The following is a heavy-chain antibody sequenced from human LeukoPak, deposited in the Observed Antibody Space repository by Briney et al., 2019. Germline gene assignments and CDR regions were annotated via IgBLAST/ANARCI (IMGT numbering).Heavy chain of an antibody. Sequence: PGGSLRLSCAASGFTFSSYWMHWVRQAPGKGLVWVSRINSDVSSTSYADSVKGRFTISRDNAKNTLYLQMNSLTAEDTAVYYCARVRGYYSAYYFDYWGQGTLVTVSS. V-gene: IGHV3-74*01. CDR2: INSDVSST. J-gene: IGHJ4*02. CDR1: GFTFSSYW. D-gene: IGHD5-18*01. CDR3: ARVRGYYSAYYFDY.